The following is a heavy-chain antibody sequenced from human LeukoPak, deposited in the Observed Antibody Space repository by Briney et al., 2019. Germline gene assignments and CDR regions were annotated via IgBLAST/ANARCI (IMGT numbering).Heavy chain of an antibody. CDR1: GGSFSGYY. CDR3: AREGIARYWFDP. V-gene: IGHV4-31*11. J-gene: IGHJ5*02. D-gene: IGHD6-13*01. Sequence: SGTLSLTCVVYGGSFSGYYWSWIRQHPGKGLEWIGYIYYSGSTYYNPSLKSRVTISVDTSKNQFSLKLSSVTAADTAVYYCAREGIARYWFDPWGQGTLVTVSS. CDR2: IYYSGST.